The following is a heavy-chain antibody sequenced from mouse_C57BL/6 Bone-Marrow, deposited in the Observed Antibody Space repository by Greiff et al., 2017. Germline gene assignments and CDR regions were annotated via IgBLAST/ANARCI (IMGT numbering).Heavy chain of an antibody. CDR1: GYTFTSYW. Sequence: VQLQQSGTVLARPGASVKMSCKTSGYTFTSYWMHWVKQRPGQGLEWIGAIYPGNSDTSYNQKFKGKAKLTAVTSASTAYMELSSLTNEDSAVYYCTGDGYYAYYFDYWGQGTTLTVSS. V-gene: IGHV1-5*01. J-gene: IGHJ2*01. D-gene: IGHD2-3*01. CDR3: TGDGYYAYYFDY. CDR2: IYPGNSDT.